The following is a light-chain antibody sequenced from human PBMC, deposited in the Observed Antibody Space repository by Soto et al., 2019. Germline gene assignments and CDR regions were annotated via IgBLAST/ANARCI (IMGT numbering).Light chain of an antibody. CDR3: QQYGTSIT. Sequence: EIVLTQSPGTLSLSPGERATLSCRASQSFSSSYLAWYQQKPGQPPRLLIYGASSRATGIPDRFSGSGSGTDFTLTISRLEPEDFAVYYCQQYGTSITFGQGTRLEI. CDR1: QSFSSSY. J-gene: IGKJ5*01. V-gene: IGKV3-20*01. CDR2: GAS.